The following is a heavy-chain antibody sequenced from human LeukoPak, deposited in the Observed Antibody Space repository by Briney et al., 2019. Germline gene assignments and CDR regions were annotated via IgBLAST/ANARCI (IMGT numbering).Heavy chain of an antibody. J-gene: IGHJ5*02. CDR3: ANGGTYSSGP. D-gene: IGHD3-22*01. CDR1: RFTFSNSW. V-gene: IGHV3-7*01. CDR2: IKSDGSAQ. Sequence: GGSLRLSCAASRFTFSNSWMSWVRQAPGKGLEWVATIKSDGSAQYYVDSVKGRFTISRDNAKNSLFLQINSLSAEDTAVYYCANGGTYSSGPWGQGTLVTVSS.